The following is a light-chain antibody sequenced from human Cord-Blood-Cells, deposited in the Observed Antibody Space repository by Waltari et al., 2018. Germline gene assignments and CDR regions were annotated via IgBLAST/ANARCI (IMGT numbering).Light chain of an antibody. J-gene: IGKJ4*01. CDR3: QQSYSTPQT. CDR1: QSISSY. CDR2: AAS. Sequence: DIQMTQSPSSLSASVGDRVTITCQASQSISSYLNWYQQKPGKAPKLLIYAASSLQSGVPSKFSGSGSVTDFTLTISSLQPEDFATYYCQQSYSTPQTFGGGTKVEIK. V-gene: IGKV1-39*01.